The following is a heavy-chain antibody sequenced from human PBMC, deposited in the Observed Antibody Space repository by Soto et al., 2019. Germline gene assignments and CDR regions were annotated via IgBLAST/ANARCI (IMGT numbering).Heavy chain of an antibody. D-gene: IGHD1-26*01. CDR3: ARDLGAQIVDY. CDR1: GYTFTSYG. Sequence: QVQLVQSGAEVKKPGASVKVYCKASGYTFTSYGISWVRQAPGQGLEWMGRINPYNGNTKYAQKIQCRVTTTTDTSTSTAYMELRSLRSDDTAVYSCARDLGAQIVDYWGQGTLVTVSS. CDR2: INPYNGNT. J-gene: IGHJ4*02. V-gene: IGHV1-18*01.